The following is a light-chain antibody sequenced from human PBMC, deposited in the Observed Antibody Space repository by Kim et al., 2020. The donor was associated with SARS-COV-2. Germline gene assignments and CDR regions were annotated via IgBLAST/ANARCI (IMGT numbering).Light chain of an antibody. CDR1: QDISNY. V-gene: IGKV1-27*01. CDR3: QKCDSAPWT. Sequence: ASVGDIVTITGLASQDISNYLAWFQLKPGKAPKLLIYAASALQPGVPSRFSGSGSGTDFTLTVTSLQPEDVATYYCQKCDSAPWTFGQGTKVDIK. J-gene: IGKJ1*01. CDR2: AAS.